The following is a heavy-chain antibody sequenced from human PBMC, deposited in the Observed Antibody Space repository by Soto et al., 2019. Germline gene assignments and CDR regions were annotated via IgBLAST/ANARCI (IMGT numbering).Heavy chain of an antibody. V-gene: IGHV3-53*01. D-gene: IGHD6-13*01. CDR1: GFIVSSNY. J-gene: IGHJ6*02. Sequence: EVQLVVSGGGLIQPGGSLRLSCAASGFIVSSNYMTWVRQAPGKGLEWVSVISSGDDTYYADSMKGRFTISRDNSKNEVYLQMDNLRVEDTAVYSCARNSSPGGMDVWGQGTTVTVSS. CDR3: ARNSSPGGMDV. CDR2: ISSGDDT.